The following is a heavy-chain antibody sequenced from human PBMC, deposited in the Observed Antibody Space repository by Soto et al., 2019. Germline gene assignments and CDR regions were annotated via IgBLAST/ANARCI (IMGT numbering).Heavy chain of an antibody. CDR3: VKAVSGTVGWFDP. CDR1: GFTFRCYA. CDR2: ISSDGVST. D-gene: IGHD6-19*01. V-gene: IGHV3-64D*06. Sequence: PGGSQRKSCSAAGFTFRCYAMHWVRQAPGKGLQYVSAISSDGVSTYYADSVKGRFTISRDNSKNTLYLQMSSLRAEDTAVYYCVKAVSGTVGWFDPWGQGTLVTVSS. J-gene: IGHJ5*02.